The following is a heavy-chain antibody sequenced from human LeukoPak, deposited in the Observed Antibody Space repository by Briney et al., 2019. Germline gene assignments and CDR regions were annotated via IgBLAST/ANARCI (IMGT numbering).Heavy chain of an antibody. Sequence: PSETLSLTCTVSGGSISSYYWSWIRQPAGKGLEWIGRIYTSGSTNYNPSLKSRVTMSVDTSKNQFSLKLSSVTAADTAVYYCARHPYDSSATYFDYWGQGTLVTVSS. J-gene: IGHJ4*02. CDR3: ARHPYDSSATYFDY. CDR1: GGSISSYY. CDR2: IYTSGST. D-gene: IGHD3-22*01. V-gene: IGHV4-4*07.